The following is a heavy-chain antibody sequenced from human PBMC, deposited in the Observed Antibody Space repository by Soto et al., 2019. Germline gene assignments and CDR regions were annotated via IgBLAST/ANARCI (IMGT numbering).Heavy chain of an antibody. D-gene: IGHD2-2*01. V-gene: IGHV4-59*01. CDR1: GGSISNYY. J-gene: IGHJ4*02. Sequence: QVQLQESGPRLVKPSETLSLTRIVSGGSISNYYWSWIRQPPGKGLEWIGYIYYSGSTNYNPSLQSRVTISVDTSKNQFSLKLSSVTAADTAVYYCARAVLPATAPFDYWGQGTLVTVSS. CDR3: ARAVLPATAPFDY. CDR2: IYYSGST.